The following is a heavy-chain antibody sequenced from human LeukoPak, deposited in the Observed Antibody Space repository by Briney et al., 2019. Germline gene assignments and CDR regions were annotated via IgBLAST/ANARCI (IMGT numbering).Heavy chain of an antibody. CDR3: ARAKREYCSGGSCPPNWFDP. CDR1: GGSISSSNW. V-gene: IGHV4-31*11. CDR2: IYYSGST. J-gene: IGHJ5*02. Sequence: SETLSLTCAVSGGSISSSNWWSWIRQHPGKGLEWIGYIYYSGSTYYNPSLKSRVTISVDTSKNQFSLKLSSVAAADTAVYYCARAKREYCSGGSCPPNWFDPWGQGTLVTVSS. D-gene: IGHD2-15*01.